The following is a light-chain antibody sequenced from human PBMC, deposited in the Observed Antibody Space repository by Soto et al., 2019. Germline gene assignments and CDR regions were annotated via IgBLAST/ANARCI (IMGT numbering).Light chain of an antibody. CDR3: LQSYNYPWA. Sequence: DIQMTQSPSTLSASVGDRVTITCRANQSIDIWLAWYQQKPGIGPKLLISKASNLESGVPSRFSGSGSGTEFTLTISSLQPDDFATYSCLQSYNYPWAFGQGTKVEIK. CDR1: QSIDIW. J-gene: IGKJ1*01. V-gene: IGKV1-5*03. CDR2: KAS.